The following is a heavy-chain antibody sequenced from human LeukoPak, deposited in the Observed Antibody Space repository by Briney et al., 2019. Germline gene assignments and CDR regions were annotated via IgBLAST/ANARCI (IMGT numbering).Heavy chain of an antibody. D-gene: IGHD3-10*02. Sequence: GGSLRLSCAASGFTFSSYSMPWVRQAPGKGLEWVSSISSSSSYIYYADSGKGRFTISRDNAKNSLYLKMNSLRAEDTAVYYCAELGITMIGGVWGKGTTVTISS. CDR2: ISSSSSYI. V-gene: IGHV3-21*01. CDR3: AELGITMIGGV. CDR1: GFTFSSYS. J-gene: IGHJ6*04.